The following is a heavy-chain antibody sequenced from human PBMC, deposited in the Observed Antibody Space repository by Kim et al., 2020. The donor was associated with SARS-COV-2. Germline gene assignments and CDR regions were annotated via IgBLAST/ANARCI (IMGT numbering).Heavy chain of an antibody. Sequence: GGSLRLSCAASGFTFSSYSMNWVRQAPGKGLEWVSSISSSSSYIYYAGSVKGRFTVSRDNAKNSLYLQMNSLRAEDTAVYYCARTTVTLAIDIWGQGTMVTVSS. CDR2: ISSSSSYI. D-gene: IGHD4-17*01. V-gene: IGHV3-21*01. CDR3: ARTTVTLAIDI. J-gene: IGHJ3*02. CDR1: GFTFSSYS.